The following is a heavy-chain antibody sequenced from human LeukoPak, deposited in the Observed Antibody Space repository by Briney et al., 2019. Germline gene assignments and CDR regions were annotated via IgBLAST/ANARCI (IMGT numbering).Heavy chain of an antibody. CDR2: INPNSGGT. CDR1: GYTFTAYY. CDR3: ARTSIAAREFDY. D-gene: IGHD6-6*01. V-gene: IGHV1-2*02. Sequence: GASVQVSCKASGYTFTAYYIHWVRQAPGQGLEWMGWINPNSGGTNYAQKFQGRVTMTRDTSISTAYMELSRLRSDDTAVYYCARTSIAAREFDYWGQGTLVTVSS. J-gene: IGHJ4*02.